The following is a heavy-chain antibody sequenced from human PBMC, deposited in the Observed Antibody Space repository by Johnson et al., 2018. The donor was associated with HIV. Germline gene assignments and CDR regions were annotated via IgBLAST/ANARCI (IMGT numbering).Heavy chain of an antibody. V-gene: IGHV3-9*01. Sequence: QLVESGGGLVQPGRSLRLSCAASGFTFDDYAMHWVRQAPGKGLEWVSCITWNGDTIDSAASVEGRFTISRDNSKNTLYLQMNSLRAEDTAVYYCAREWELLGSAFDIWGQGTMVTVSS. D-gene: IGHD1-26*01. CDR1: GFTFDDYA. CDR3: AREWELLGSAFDI. CDR2: ITWNGDTI. J-gene: IGHJ3*02.